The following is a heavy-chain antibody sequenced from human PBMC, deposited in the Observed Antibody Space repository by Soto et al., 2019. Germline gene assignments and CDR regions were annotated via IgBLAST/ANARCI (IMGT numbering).Heavy chain of an antibody. V-gene: IGHV3-7*05. CDR1: GFTFSSYW. D-gene: IGHD5-12*01. CDR3: ARERRDGYKNYYYYYYGMDV. CDR2: IKQDGSEK. J-gene: IGHJ6*02. Sequence: GGSLRLSCAASGFTFSSYWMSWVRQAPGKGLEWVANIKQDGSEKYYVDSVKGRFTISRDNAKNSLYLQMNSLRAEDTAVYYCARERRDGYKNYYYYYYGMDVWGQGTTVTVSS.